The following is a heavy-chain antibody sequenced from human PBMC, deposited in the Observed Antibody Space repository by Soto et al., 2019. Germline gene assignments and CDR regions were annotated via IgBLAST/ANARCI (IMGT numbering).Heavy chain of an antibody. CDR1: GYTFTGYY. D-gene: IGHD3-10*01. J-gene: IGHJ4*02. Sequence: ASVKFSCKASGYTFTGYYMHWVRQAPGQGLEWMGWINPNSGGTNYAQKFQGWVTMTRDTSISTAYMELSRLRSDDTAVYYCARGGRGQLLWFGESILGEFEYWGKGTLVTVSS. CDR2: INPNSGGT. V-gene: IGHV1-2*04. CDR3: ARGGRGQLLWFGESILGEFEY.